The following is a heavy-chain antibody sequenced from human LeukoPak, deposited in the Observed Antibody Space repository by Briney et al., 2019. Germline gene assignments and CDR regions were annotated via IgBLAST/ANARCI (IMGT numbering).Heavy chain of an antibody. CDR1: GGSFSGYY. CDR2: INHSGST. D-gene: IGHD3-22*01. V-gene: IGHV4-34*01. CDR3: ARVAGYYDSSGYYTPGAFDI. J-gene: IGHJ3*02. Sequence: SETLSLTCAVYGGSFSGYYWSWIRQPPGKGLEWIGEINHSGSTNYNPSLKSRVTISVDTSKNQFSLKLSSVTAADTAVYYCARVAGYYDSSGYYTPGAFDIWGQGTMVTVSS.